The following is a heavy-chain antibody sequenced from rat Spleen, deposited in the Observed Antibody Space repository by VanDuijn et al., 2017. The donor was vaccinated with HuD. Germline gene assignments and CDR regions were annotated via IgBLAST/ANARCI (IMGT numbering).Heavy chain of an antibody. Sequence: EVQLVESGGGSVQPGRSLKLSCAASGFTFNKYDMAWVRQAPKMGLEWVASISSGGGDTYYPDSVRGRFTISRDNAKSTLYLQMDSLRSEDTASYYCARHGLYSNYGWFAYWGQGTLVTVSS. CDR2: ISSGGGDT. J-gene: IGHJ3*01. D-gene: IGHD1-10*01. CDR1: GFTFNKYD. V-gene: IGHV5-25*01. CDR3: ARHGLYSNYGWFAY.